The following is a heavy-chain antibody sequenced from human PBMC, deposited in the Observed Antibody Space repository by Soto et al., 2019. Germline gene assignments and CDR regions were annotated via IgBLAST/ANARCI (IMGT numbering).Heavy chain of an antibody. CDR2: IIPIFGTA. CDR1: GGTFSSYA. CDR3: ARDLYSSSWYGSYYYYGMDV. D-gene: IGHD6-13*01. Sequence: QVQLVQSGAEVKKPGSSVKVSCKASGGTFSSYAISWVRQAPGQGLEWMGGIIPIFGTANYAQKFQGRVTITADDSTSTDYMELSSLRSEDTAVYYCARDLYSSSWYGSYYYYGMDVWGQGTTVTVSS. J-gene: IGHJ6*02. V-gene: IGHV1-69*01.